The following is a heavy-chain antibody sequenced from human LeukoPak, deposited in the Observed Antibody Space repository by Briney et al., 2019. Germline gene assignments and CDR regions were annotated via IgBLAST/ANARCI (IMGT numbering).Heavy chain of an antibody. V-gene: IGHV4-34*01. CDR2: INRGGST. CDR1: GGSFSGYY. Sequence: NPSETLSLTCTVYGGSFSGYYWGWIRQPPGKGLEWIEEINRGGSTDYNPSLKSRLTISVDTSKNQFSLKVNSLTAADTAVYYCARGYGSGSYYTHWGQGTLVTVSS. CDR3: ARGYGSGSYYTH. J-gene: IGHJ4*02. D-gene: IGHD3-10*01.